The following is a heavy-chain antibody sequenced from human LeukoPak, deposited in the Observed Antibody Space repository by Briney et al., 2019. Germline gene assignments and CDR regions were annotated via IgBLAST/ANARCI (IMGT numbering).Heavy chain of an antibody. CDR3: ARDPLGAAVAGKWFDP. Sequence: SQTLSLTCAISGDSVTSNSAAWNWIRQSPSRGLEWLGRTYYRSKWYNDYAVSVKSRITINPDTSKNQFSLQLNSVTPEDTAVYYCARDPLGAAVAGKWFDPWGQGTLVTVSS. CDR2: TYYRSKWYN. V-gene: IGHV6-1*01. CDR1: GDSVTSNSAA. D-gene: IGHD6-19*01. J-gene: IGHJ5*02.